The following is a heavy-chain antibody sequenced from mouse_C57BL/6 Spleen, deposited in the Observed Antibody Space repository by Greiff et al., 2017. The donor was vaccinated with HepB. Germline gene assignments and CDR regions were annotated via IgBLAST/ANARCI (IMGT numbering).Heavy chain of an antibody. CDR2: IYPGDGDT. CDR3: ARSGYDTLSFDY. V-gene: IGHV1-82*01. Sequence: VQLQQSGPELVKPGASVKISCKASGYAFSSSWMNWVKQRPGKGLEWIGRIYPGDGDTNYNGKFKGKATLTADKSSSTAYMQLSSLTSEDSAVYFCARSGYDTLSFDYWGQGTTLTVSS. D-gene: IGHD2-2*01. J-gene: IGHJ2*01. CDR1: GYAFSSSW.